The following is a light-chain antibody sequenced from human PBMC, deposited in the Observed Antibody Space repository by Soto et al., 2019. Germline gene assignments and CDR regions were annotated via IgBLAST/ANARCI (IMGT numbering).Light chain of an antibody. Sequence: DIQMTQSPSSLSAFVGGRVTITCRASQDIHIYLAWYQQKPGKAPKLLIYAASTLQSGVPSRFSGSGSETEFTLTISSLQPDDFATYYCQQYNSYSFGQGTKVDIK. CDR1: QDIHIY. V-gene: IGKV1-16*01. J-gene: IGKJ1*01. CDR2: AAS. CDR3: QQYNSYS.